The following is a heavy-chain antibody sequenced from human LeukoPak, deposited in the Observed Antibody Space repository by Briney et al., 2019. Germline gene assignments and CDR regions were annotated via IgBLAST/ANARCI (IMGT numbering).Heavy chain of an antibody. V-gene: IGHV4-59*01. CDR1: GGSISNYY. CDR3: ARGASGIQLNS. Sequence: PSETLSLTCTVSGGSISNYYWSWIRQPPGKGLEWIGYSYYSGNTNYNPSLKSRVSILVDPSKNHFSLKLSSVTAADTAVYYYARGASGIQLNSWGQGALVTVSS. D-gene: IGHD5-18*01. J-gene: IGHJ4*02. CDR2: SYYSGNT.